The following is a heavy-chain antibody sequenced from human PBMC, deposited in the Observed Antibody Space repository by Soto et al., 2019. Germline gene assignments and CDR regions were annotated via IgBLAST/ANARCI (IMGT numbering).Heavy chain of an antibody. J-gene: IGHJ5*02. CDR2: IYYIGNT. CDR1: GGSISTRSSY. D-gene: IGHD2-2*01. CDR3: ARGRPEGPAAMLMVGEGNWFDP. Sequence: SETLSLTCTVSGGSISTRSSYWGWIRQPPGKGLEWIGSIYYIGNTYYNPSLKSRVTISVDTSKNQFSLKLSSVTAADTAVYYCARGRPEGPAAMLMVGEGNWFDPWGQGTLVTVSS. V-gene: IGHV4-39*07.